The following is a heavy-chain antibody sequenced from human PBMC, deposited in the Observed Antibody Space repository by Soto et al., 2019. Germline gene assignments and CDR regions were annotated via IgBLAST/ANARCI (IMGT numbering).Heavy chain of an antibody. D-gene: IGHD3-10*01. CDR2: INDSGNI. CDR1: GGSFRGYQ. V-gene: IGHV4-34*01. J-gene: IGHJ6*03. Sequence: QVQLQQWGAGLLKPSETLSLTCAVYGGSFRGYQWSWIRQTPGKGLELIGEINDSGNINYNPSLKSRVTIFLDTPKKQISRKLSSVTAADTAVYYCARGLILWFGEFSRRGGYYYYMDVWGKGTTVIVSS. CDR3: ARGLILWFGEFSRRGGYYYYMDV.